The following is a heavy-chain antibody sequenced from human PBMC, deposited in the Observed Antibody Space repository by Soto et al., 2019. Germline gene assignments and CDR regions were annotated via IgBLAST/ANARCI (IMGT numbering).Heavy chain of an antibody. CDR1: GFSLSTSGVG. V-gene: IGHV2-5*02. J-gene: IGHJ6*02. CDR3: AYLPCSGGSCYWFSFSGMDV. Sequence: QITLKESGPTLVKPTQTLTLTCTFSGFSLSTSGVGVAWIRQPPGKALEWLALIYWDDDKRYRPSLESRLTIXXXTXXNQLVLTMANMDSVDTATYSCAYLPCSGGSCYWFSFSGMDVWGQGTTVTVSS. D-gene: IGHD2-15*01. CDR2: IYWDDDK.